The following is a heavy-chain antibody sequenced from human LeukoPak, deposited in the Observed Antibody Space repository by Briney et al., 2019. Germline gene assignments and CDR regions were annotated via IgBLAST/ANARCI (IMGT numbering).Heavy chain of an antibody. CDR1: GFSLSISG. V-gene: IGHV3-48*01. CDR3: ARVLRGLYNLGG. Sequence: QAGGSLRLSCAAAGFSLSISGMKWVRQAPGKGREWVSYISSSSDLISYVASVKGRFTASRVNATNSMFLRMNRLGTTDTTVYYWARVLRGLYNLGGWGQGTLVSASS. CDR2: ISSSSDLI. D-gene: IGHD3-10*01. J-gene: IGHJ4*02.